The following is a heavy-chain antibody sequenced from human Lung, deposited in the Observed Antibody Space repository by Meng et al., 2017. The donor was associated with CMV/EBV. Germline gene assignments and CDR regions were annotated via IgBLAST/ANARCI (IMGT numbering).Heavy chain of an antibody. CDR2: VIHTGDT. V-gene: IGHV4-59*01. J-gene: IGHJ4*02. Sequence: SETXSLXCNISGDSMANFYWTWIRQPPGKGLEWVGSVIHTGDTKYNSSLKGRLTLSVDTSRKQVSLRLVSLNTADTATYYCARGRSCVDGVCYDDHNYLGAXGQGXTVTFSS. D-gene: IGHD2-8*01. CDR1: GDSMANFY. CDR3: ARGRSCVDGVCYDDHNYLGA.